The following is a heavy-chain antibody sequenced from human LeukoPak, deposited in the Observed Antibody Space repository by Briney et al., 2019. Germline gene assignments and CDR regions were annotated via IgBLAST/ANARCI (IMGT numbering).Heavy chain of an antibody. CDR3: ASPRI. Sequence: PVGSPLPSRGASRLTVRSNYMGGVRQAPGKGLEWVSVIYSGGSTYYADSVKGRFTISRDNSKNTLYLQMNSLRAEDTAVYYCASPRIWGQGTMVTVSS. CDR2: IYSGGST. V-gene: IGHV3-66*01. CDR1: RLTVRSNY. J-gene: IGHJ3*02.